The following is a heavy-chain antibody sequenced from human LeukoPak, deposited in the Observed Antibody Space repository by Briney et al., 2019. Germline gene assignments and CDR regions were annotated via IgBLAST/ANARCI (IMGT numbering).Heavy chain of an antibody. V-gene: IGHV3-53*01. CDR3: ARDPGLMDVRGAFDI. CDR1: GFTVSSNY. J-gene: IGHJ3*02. D-gene: IGHD2-8*01. CDR2: IYSGGST. Sequence: PGGSLRPSYAASGFTVSSNYMSWVRQAPGKGLEWVPVIYSGGSTYYADSVKGRFTISRDNSKNTLYLQMNSLRAEDTAVYYCARDPGLMDVRGAFDIWGQGAMRTLSS.